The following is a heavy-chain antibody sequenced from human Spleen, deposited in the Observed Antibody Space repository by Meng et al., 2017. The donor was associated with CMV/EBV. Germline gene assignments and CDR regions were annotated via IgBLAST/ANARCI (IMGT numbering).Heavy chain of an antibody. J-gene: IGHJ4*02. D-gene: IGHD2-2*01. CDR2: IYPGDSDT. Sequence: GESLKISCKGSGYSFTSYWIGWVRQMPGKGLEWMGIIYPGDSDTRYSPSFPGQVTISADKSISTAYLQWSSLKASDTAMYYCARTIPSIVVVPAALFDYWGQGTLVTVSS. CDR1: GYSFTSYW. V-gene: IGHV5-51*01. CDR3: ARTIPSIVVVPAALFDY.